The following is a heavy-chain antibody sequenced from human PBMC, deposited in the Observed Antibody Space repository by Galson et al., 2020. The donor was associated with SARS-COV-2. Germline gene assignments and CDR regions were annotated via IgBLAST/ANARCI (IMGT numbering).Heavy chain of an antibody. V-gene: IGHV3-30*04. CDR1: GFTFSSYA. D-gene: IGHD3-10*01. J-gene: IGHJ4*02. CDR2: ISYDGSYK. Sequence: GESLKISCAVSGFTFSSYAMHWVRQAPGKGLEWVAVISYDGSYKVYADSVKGRFTISRDNSKNTLYLQMNSLRAEDTAVYFCARETYGFPFDYWGQGTLVTVSS. CDR3: ARETYGFPFDY.